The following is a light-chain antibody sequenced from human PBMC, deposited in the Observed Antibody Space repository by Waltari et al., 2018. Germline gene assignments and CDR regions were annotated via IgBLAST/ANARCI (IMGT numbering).Light chain of an antibody. CDR1: TSYIGNNDY. CDR3: SSYTGGSTLLV. CDR2: EGT. J-gene: IGLJ2*01. Sequence: QSALTQPASVSGSPGQSITISCTGTTSYIGNNDYVSWYQQHPGKAPKLLIYEGTNRPSGVSTRFSGSKSGSTASLTISGLQADDEAHYYCSSYTGGSTLLVFGGGTDLTVL. V-gene: IGLV2-14*01.